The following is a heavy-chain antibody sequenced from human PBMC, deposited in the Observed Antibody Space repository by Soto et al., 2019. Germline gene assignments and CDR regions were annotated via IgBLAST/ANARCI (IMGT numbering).Heavy chain of an antibody. CDR1: GGTFSSYT. J-gene: IGHJ1*01. D-gene: IGHD2-2*01. CDR3: ARTLGYCSSTSCYAEYFQH. Sequence: QVQLVQSGAEVKKPGSSVKVSCKASGGTFSSYTISWVRQAPGQGLEWMGRIIPILGIANYAQKFQGRVTITADKSTSTAYMALSSLSSEDTAAYYCARTLGYCSSTSCYAEYFQHWGQGTLVTVSS. CDR2: IIPILGIA. V-gene: IGHV1-69*02.